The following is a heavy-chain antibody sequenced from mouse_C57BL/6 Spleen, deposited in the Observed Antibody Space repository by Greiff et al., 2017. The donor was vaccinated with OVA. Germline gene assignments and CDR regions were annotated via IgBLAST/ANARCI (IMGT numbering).Heavy chain of an antibody. V-gene: IGHV1-53*01. J-gene: IGHJ4*01. CDR1: GYTFTSYW. CDR2: INPSNGGT. CDR3: AREDGNYFYAMDY. Sequence: QVQLQQPGTELVKPGASVKLSCKASGYTFTSYWMHWVKQRPGQGLEWIGNINPSNGGTNYNEKFKRKATLTVDKSSSTAYMQLSSLTSEDSAVYYCAREDGNYFYAMDYWGQGTSVTVSS. D-gene: IGHD2-1*01.